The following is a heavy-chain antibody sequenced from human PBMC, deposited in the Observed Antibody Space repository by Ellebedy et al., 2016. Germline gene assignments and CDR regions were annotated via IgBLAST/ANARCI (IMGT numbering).Heavy chain of an antibody. J-gene: IGHJ6*03. CDR3: ARDAPYYMDV. CDR1: GFTFRNYA. Sequence: GGSLRLSXAASGFTFRNYAMSWVRQAPGRGPEWVSAISGSGGDTYYADSMKGRFTISRDNSKNSLYLQMNSLRSEDTAVYFCARDAPYYMDVWGKGTTVTVSS. CDR2: ISGSGGDT. V-gene: IGHV3-23*01.